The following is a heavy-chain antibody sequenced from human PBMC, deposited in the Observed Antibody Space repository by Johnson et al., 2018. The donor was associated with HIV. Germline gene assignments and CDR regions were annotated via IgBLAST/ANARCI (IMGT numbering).Heavy chain of an antibody. V-gene: IGHV3-30*14. CDR3: ARSRNYACDI. Sequence: GVVQPGRSLRLSCAASGYTFSTYAMHWVRQAPGKGLEWVTVISYDRNNKYYADSVKGRFTVSRDNSKNTLYLQMNSLRPEDTAVYYCARSRNYACDIWGQGTMVTVSA. CDR1: GYTFSTYA. CDR2: ISYDRNNK. J-gene: IGHJ3*02. D-gene: IGHD1-1*01.